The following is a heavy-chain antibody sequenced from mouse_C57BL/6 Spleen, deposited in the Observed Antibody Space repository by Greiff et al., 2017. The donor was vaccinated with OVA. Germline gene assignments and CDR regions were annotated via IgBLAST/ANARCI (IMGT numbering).Heavy chain of an antibody. D-gene: IGHD2-2*01. Sequence: QVQLQQPGAELVKPGASVKMSCKASGYTFTSYWITWVKQRPGQGLEWIGDIYPGSGSTNYNEKFKSKATLTVDTSSSTAYMQLSSLTSEDSAVYYCARCRGYHWYFDVWGTGTTVTVSS. CDR2: IYPGSGST. CDR1: GYTFTSYW. J-gene: IGHJ1*03. V-gene: IGHV1-55*01. CDR3: ARCRGYHWYFDV.